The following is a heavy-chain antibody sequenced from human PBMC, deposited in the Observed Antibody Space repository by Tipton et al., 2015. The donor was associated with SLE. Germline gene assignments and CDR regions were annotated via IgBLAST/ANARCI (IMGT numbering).Heavy chain of an antibody. CDR1: GGSISSSGYY. J-gene: IGHJ5*02. D-gene: IGHD6-13*01. Sequence: TLSLTCTVSGGSISSSGYYWSWIRQPPGKGLEWIGEINHSGSTNYNPSLKSRVTISVDTSKNQFSLKLRSVTAADTAVYYCARRKGPYSSSWYHWGQGTLVTVSS. V-gene: IGHV4-39*07. CDR2: INHSGST. CDR3: ARRKGPYSSSWYH.